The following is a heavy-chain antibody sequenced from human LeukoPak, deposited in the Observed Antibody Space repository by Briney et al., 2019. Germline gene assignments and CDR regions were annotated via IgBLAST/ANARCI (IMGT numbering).Heavy chain of an antibody. D-gene: IGHD3-16*01. V-gene: IGHV5-10-1*01. CDR2: IDPRGSYT. CDR3: ARLATFGDGFDI. Sequence: GESLKISCKGSGYDFTGYWISWVRQMPGKGLEWMGRIDPRGSYTNYSPSFEGHVTVSSDKSINTAYLQWGSLKASDTAIYYCARLATFGDGFDIWGQGTMVTVSS. J-gene: IGHJ3*02. CDR1: GYDFTGYW.